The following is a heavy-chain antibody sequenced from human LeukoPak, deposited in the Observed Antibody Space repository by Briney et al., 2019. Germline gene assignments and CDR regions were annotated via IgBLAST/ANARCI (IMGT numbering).Heavy chain of an antibody. CDR2: IIPILGIA. J-gene: IGHJ4*02. CDR3: ARAPKDGYNQRYFDY. CDR1: GGTFSSYT. V-gene: IGHV1-69*02. D-gene: IGHD5-24*01. Sequence: RWASVKVSCKASGGTFSSYTISWVRQAPGQGLEWMGRIIPILGIANYAQKFQGRVTTTADKSTSTAYMELSSLRSEDTAVYYCARAPKDGYNQRYFDYWGQGTLVTVSS.